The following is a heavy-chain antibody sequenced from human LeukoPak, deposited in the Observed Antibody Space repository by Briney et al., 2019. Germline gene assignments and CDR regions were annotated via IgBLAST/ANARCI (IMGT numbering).Heavy chain of an antibody. D-gene: IGHD2-2*01. CDR3: ARGAIVVVPAASDVFDY. CDR1: GGSFSGYY. J-gene: IGHJ4*02. V-gene: IGHV4-34*01. Sequence: SETLSLTCAVYGGSFSGYYWSWIRQPPGKGLEWIGEINHSGSTNYNPSLKSRVTISVDTSKNQFSLKLSSVTAADTAVYYCARGAIVVVPAASDVFDYWGQGTLVTVSS. CDR2: INHSGST.